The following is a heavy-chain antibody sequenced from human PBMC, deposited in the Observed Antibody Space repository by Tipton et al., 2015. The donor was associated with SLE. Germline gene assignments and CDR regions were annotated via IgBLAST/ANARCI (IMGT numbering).Heavy chain of an antibody. V-gene: IGHV4-59*01. Sequence: TLSLTCTVSGGSISSYYWSWIRQPPGKGLEWIGYIYYSGSTNYNPSLKSRVTISVDTSKNQFSLTLSSVTAADTAVYYCARSPRGGGYYPYYFDYWGQGTLVTVSS. CDR2: IYYSGST. CDR1: GGSISSYY. D-gene: IGHD3-3*01. J-gene: IGHJ4*02. CDR3: ARSPRGGGYYPYYFDY.